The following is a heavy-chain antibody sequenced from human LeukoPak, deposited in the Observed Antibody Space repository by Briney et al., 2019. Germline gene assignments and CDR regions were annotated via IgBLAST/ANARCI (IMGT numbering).Heavy chain of an antibody. CDR3: ARGHSESSLSFFDF. J-gene: IGHJ4*02. Sequence: ASVNLSCKASGYTFTSYGISWVRQAPGQGLEWMGWISAYNGNTNYAQKLQGRVTMTTDTSTRTAYLELRSLSSDDTAVYYCARGHSESSLSFFDFWSQGTLVTVSS. D-gene: IGHD1-26*01. CDR1: GYTFTSYG. CDR2: ISAYNGNT. V-gene: IGHV1-18*01.